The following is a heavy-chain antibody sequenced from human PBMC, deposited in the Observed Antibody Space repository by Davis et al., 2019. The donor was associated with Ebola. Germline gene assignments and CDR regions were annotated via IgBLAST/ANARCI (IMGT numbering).Heavy chain of an antibody. V-gene: IGHV1-69*04. CDR3: ARDMEEMATIKGFNY. D-gene: IGHD5-24*01. CDR2: IIPILGIA. J-gene: IGHJ4*02. Sequence: SVKVSCKASGGTFSSYAISWVRQAPGQGLEWMGRIIPILGIANYAQKFQGRVTITADKSTSTAYMELSSLRSEDTAVYYCARDMEEMATIKGFNYWGQGTLGTVSS. CDR1: GGTFSSYA.